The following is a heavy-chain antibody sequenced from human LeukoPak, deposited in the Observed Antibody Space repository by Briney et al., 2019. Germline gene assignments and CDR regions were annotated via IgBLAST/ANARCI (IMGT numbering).Heavy chain of an antibody. D-gene: IGHD3-22*01. CDR1: GFTFSSYE. CDR3: ARETYYYDSSASRLLDY. Sequence: GGSLRLSCAASGFTFSSYEMNWVRQAPGKGLEWVSYISSSGSTIYYADSVKGRFTISRDNAKNSLYLQMNSLRAEDTAVYYCARETYYYDSSASRLLDYWGQGTLVTVPS. CDR2: ISSSGSTI. V-gene: IGHV3-48*03. J-gene: IGHJ4*02.